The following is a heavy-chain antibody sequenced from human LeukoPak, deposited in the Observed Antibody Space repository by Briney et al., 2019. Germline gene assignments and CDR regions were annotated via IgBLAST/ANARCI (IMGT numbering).Heavy chain of an antibody. J-gene: IGHJ4*02. D-gene: IGHD6-13*01. Sequence: SETLSLICTVSGGSISSYYWSWIRQPPGKGLEWIGYIYYSGSTNYNPSLKSRVTISVDTSKNQFSLKLSSVTAADTAVHYCARGSSSWRMGLDYWGQGTLVTVSS. CDR1: GGSISSYY. V-gene: IGHV4-59*01. CDR3: ARGSSSWRMGLDY. CDR2: IYYSGST.